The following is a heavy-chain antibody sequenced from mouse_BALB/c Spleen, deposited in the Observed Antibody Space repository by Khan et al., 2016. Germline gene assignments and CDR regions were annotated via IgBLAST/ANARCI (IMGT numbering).Heavy chain of an antibody. J-gene: IGHJ3*01. CDR3: ARWSYYYGSSYGWFAY. Sequence: QVQLQQSGAEMAKPGASVKMSCKASGYTFTDYWMHWVKQRPGQGLEWIGYINPSTGYTEYNQKFKDKATLTVDKSSSTAYMQLSSLTSEDSAVYYCARWSYYYGSSYGWFAYWGQGTLVTVS. V-gene: IGHV1-7*01. CDR2: INPSTGYT. CDR1: GYTFTDYW. D-gene: IGHD1-1*01.